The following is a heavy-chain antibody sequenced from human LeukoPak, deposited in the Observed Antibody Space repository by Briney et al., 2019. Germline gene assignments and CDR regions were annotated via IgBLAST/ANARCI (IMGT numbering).Heavy chain of an antibody. CDR2: IYPDDSDT. J-gene: IGHJ6*03. Sequence: GESLKISCKGSGYTFSSYWIGWVRQVPGKGLEWMRIIYPDDSDTRYSPSFQGQVTISADKSISTAYLQWSSLKASDTAMYYCARLAYCSNDVCYSNYYYSMDVWGKGTTVTVSS. CDR1: GYTFSSYW. CDR3: ARLAYCSNDVCYSNYYYSMDV. D-gene: IGHD2-8*01. V-gene: IGHV5-51*01.